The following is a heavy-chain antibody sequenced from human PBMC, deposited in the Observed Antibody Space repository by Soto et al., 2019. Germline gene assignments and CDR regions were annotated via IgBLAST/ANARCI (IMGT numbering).Heavy chain of an antibody. J-gene: IGHJ4*02. CDR3: ARALLGYCSGGSCYNFDY. Sequence: SDTLSLTCAVYGGSFSGYYWSWIRQPPGKGLEWIGEINHSGSTNYNPSLKSRVTISVDTSKNQFSLKLSSVAAADTAVYYCARALLGYCSGGSCYNFDYWGQGTLVTVSS. V-gene: IGHV4-34*01. D-gene: IGHD2-15*01. CDR2: INHSGST. CDR1: GGSFSGYY.